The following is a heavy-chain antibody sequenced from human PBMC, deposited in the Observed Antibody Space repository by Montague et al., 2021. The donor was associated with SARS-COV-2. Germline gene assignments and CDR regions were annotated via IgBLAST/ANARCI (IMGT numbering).Heavy chain of an antibody. CDR3: ARIPVGSKYYFDF. Sequence: CAISGDSVSSNIATWNWIRQSPSRGLEWLGRTYYRSKWYNDYAESVKSQITIDPDTSKHQFPLHLNSVTPEDTAVYYCARIPVGSKYYFDFWGQGTLVTVSS. D-gene: IGHD2-2*01. J-gene: IGHJ4*02. CDR1: GDSVSSNIAT. CDR2: TYYRSKWYN. V-gene: IGHV6-1*01.